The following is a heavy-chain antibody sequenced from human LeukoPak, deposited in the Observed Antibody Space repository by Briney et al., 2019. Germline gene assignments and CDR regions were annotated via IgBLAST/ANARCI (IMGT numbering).Heavy chain of an antibody. Sequence: ASVTVSCKASGYTFTSYDINWVRQATGQGLEWMGWMNPNSGNTGYAQKFQGRVTMTRNTSISTAYMELSSLRSEDTAVYYCARVMGLSFEFDYWGQGTLVTVSS. D-gene: IGHD2-8*01. CDR1: GYTFTSYD. V-gene: IGHV1-8*01. CDR2: MNPNSGNT. J-gene: IGHJ4*02. CDR3: ARVMGLSFEFDY.